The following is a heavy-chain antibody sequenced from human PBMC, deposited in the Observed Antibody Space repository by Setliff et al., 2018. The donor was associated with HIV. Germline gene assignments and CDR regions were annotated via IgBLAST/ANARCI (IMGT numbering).Heavy chain of an antibody. Sequence: GASVKVSCKASGYTFTAYYMHWVRQAPGQGLEWMGWIYPNSGGTKYAQKFQGRVTMTRDTSISTAYMELSRLRSDDTAVYYCARENSGYRAFDYWGQATRVTAPQ. CDR1: GYTFTAYY. V-gene: IGHV1-2*02. D-gene: IGHD3-22*01. CDR2: IYPNSGGT. J-gene: IGHJ4*02. CDR3: ARENSGYRAFDY.